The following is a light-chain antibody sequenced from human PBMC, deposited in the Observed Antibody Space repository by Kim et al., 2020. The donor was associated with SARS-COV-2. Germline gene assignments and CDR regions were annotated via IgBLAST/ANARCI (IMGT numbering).Light chain of an antibody. CDR3: NSRDSNDNVV. V-gene: IGLV3-19*01. Sequence: SELTQDPAVSVALGQTVRITCQGDSLRSYYATWYQQKPGQAPRLVIYGKNNRPSGIPDRFSGSSSGNTASLTITGTQAGDEADYYCNSRDSNDNVVFGGG. J-gene: IGLJ2*01. CDR2: GKN. CDR1: SLRSYY.